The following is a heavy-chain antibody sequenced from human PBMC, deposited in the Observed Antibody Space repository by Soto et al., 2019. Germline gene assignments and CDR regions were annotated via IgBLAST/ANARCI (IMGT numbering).Heavy chain of an antibody. V-gene: IGHV1-8*01. CDR2: MNPNNGNA. D-gene: IGHD3-9*01. CDR3: ARALRYFDWLLSWFDP. CDR1: GFTFITYD. Sequence: AAVKVSCKASGFTFITYDFSWVRQAAGQGLEWMGWMNPNNGNAGFAQKFRGRINMTRNTSISTAYLELSSLRSDDTAVYYCARALRYFDWLLSWFDPWGQGTLVTVSS. J-gene: IGHJ5*02.